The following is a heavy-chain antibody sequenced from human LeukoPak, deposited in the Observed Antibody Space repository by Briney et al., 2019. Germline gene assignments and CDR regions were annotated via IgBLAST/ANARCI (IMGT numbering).Heavy chain of an antibody. CDR1: GFNFNNFA. V-gene: IGHV3-23*01. CDR3: AKGAEIDH. J-gene: IGHJ4*02. Sequence: GGSLRPSCAAPGFNFNNFAMSWVRQAPGKGLEWLSAMTGPADTTYYAESVKGRFTISRDYSKSMVFLQMNSLRVEDTAIYYCAKGAEIDHWGQGTLVTVPS. CDR2: MTGPADTT.